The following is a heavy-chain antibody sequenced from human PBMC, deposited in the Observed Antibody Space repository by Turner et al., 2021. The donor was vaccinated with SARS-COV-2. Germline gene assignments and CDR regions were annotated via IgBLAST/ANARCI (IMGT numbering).Heavy chain of an antibody. D-gene: IGHD6-19*01. J-gene: IGHJ6*02. V-gene: IGHV1-24*01. CDR3: ATGSAVAGTPQFYYYYYGIDV. CDR1: GYTLTALS. Sequence: QLQLVQSGAEVKKPGASVKVSCKVSGYTLTALSMHWVRQAPGKGLEWMGGFDPEDGETIYAQKFQGRVTMTEDTSTDTAYMELSSLRSEDTAVYYCATGSAVAGTPQFYYYYYGIDVWGQGTTVTVSS. CDR2: FDPEDGET.